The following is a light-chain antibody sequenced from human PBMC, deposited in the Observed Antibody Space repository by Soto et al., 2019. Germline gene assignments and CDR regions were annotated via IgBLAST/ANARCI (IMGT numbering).Light chain of an antibody. CDR1: QSVSSNY. V-gene: IGKV3-20*01. J-gene: IGKJ1*01. CDR3: QQYETSPRT. Sequence: EFMWTEYPGTLSLAPGERATLSCRASQSVSSNYLAWYQQKSGHAPRLLIYGASNRATGIPDRFSGSGSGTDFTLTIRRLEPEDFAVYYCQQYETSPRTFGQGTKVEFK. CDR2: GAS.